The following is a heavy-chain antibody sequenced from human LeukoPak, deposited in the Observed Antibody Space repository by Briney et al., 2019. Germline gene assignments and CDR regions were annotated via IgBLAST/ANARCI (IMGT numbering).Heavy chain of an antibody. D-gene: IGHD6-6*01. Sequence: SETLSLTCAVSGGSISSGGYSWSWIRQPPGKGLEWIGYIYHSGSTYYNPSLKSRVTISVDRSKNQFSLKLSSVTAADTAVYYCASWYSSSSLQEIWGQGTLVTVSS. CDR2: IYHSGST. CDR1: GGSISSGGYS. CDR3: ASWYSSSSLQEI. V-gene: IGHV4-30-2*01. J-gene: IGHJ4*02.